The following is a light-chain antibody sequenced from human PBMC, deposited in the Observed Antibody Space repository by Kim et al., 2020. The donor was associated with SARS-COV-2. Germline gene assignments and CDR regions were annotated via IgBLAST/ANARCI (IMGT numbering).Light chain of an antibody. CDR2: AAG. J-gene: IGKJ3*01. Sequence: DIQMTQSPSSLSASVGDRVTITCRASQGIRNYLAWYQQKPGTVPKLLIYAAGTLPTGVPSRFSGSGSGTDFTLTISSLQPEDVATYYCQKYSSAPLAFGAGTKVDIK. CDR1: QGIRNY. CDR3: QKYSSAPLA. V-gene: IGKV1-27*01.